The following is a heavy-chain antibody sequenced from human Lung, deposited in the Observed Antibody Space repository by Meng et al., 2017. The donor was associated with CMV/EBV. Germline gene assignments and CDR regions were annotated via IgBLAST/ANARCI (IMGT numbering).Heavy chain of an antibody. V-gene: IGHV1-18*01. CDR1: GYTFTHHG. Sequence: QLQRMQSGAEVKKPGASVRVSCKASGYTFTHHGISWIRQAPGQGLEWMGWISCYNGDTNYAQKFQGIVTMTTDTSTSTAYMDLRSLRSDDTAVYYCARDPSNTSGRYAYFDYWGQGTLVTVSS. D-gene: IGHD6-19*01. J-gene: IGHJ4*02. CDR2: ISCYNGDT. CDR3: ARDPSNTSGRYAYFDY.